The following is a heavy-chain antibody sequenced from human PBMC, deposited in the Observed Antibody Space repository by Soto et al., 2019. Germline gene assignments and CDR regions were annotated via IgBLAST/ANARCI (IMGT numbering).Heavy chain of an antibody. V-gene: IGHV1-69*06. CDR1: GSTFNNFA. D-gene: IGHD1-26*01. Sequence: LLQSGAEVKEPGSSVRVSCQVSGSTFNNFAFSWVRQAXXXGPXWMGGIVVDSNTAEYSQRFQDRVTITADTSTDTLYMELGSLTFEDTAVYYCARAIKRWEVNYYFDFWGQGTLVTVSS. CDR3: ARAIKRWEVNYYFDF. CDR2: IVVDSNTA. J-gene: IGHJ4*02.